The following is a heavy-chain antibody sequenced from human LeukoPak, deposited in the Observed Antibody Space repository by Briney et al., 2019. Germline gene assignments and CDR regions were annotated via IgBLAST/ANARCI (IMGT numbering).Heavy chain of an antibody. CDR1: GFTFSSYA. D-gene: IGHD3-16*02. CDR3: AKVSDYVWRSYRHLDY. CDR2: ISGSGGST. V-gene: IGHV3-23*01. Sequence: GGSLRLSCAASGFTFSSYAMSWVRQAPGKGLEWVSAISGSGGSTYYADSVKGRFTISRDNSKNTLYLQMNSLRAEDTAVYYCAKVSDYVWRSYRHLDYWGQGTLVTVTS. J-gene: IGHJ4*02.